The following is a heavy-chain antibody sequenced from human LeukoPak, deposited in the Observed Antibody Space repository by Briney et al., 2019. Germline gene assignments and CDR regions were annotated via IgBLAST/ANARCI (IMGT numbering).Heavy chain of an antibody. D-gene: IGHD6-19*01. CDR3: ARRSGIAVAGAFDY. J-gene: IGHJ4*02. Sequence: GGSLRLSCAASGFTFSSYNMNWVRQAPGKGLEWVSYITSSSSAIYYADSVRGRFTISRDNSKNTLYLQMNSLRAEDTAVYYCARRSGIAVAGAFDYWGQGTLVTVSS. CDR2: ITSSSSAI. CDR1: GFTFSSYN. V-gene: IGHV3-48*01.